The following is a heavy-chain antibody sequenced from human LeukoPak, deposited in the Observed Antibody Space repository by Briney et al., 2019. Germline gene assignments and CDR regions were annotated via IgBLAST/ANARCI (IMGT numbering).Heavy chain of an antibody. Sequence: GGSLRLSCVASGFTFSSYSMNWVRQAPGKGLEWVSSITRSSNYIYYADSVKGRFTISRDNANNSLFLQMNSLRAEDTAVYYCARGGVSVGGNFDYWGQGTLVTVSS. D-gene: IGHD4-23*01. V-gene: IGHV3-21*01. CDR2: ITRSSNYI. J-gene: IGHJ4*02. CDR3: ARGGVSVGGNFDY. CDR1: GFTFSSYS.